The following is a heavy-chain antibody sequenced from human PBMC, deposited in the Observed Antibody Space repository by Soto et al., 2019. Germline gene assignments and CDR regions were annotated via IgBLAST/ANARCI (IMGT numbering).Heavy chain of an antibody. CDR2: IYWDDDE. Sequence: QITVKESGPTLVKPTQTLTLTCTFSGFSLSNSGVGVAWIRQPPGKALEGLALIYWDDDERYRPSLRSRLTITKDTSKNQVVLTMTNVDTVDTATYFCTHKGGRGAGMDVWGQGTTVTVSS. CDR3: THKGGRGAGMDV. V-gene: IGHV2-5*02. J-gene: IGHJ6*02. CDR1: GFSLSNSGVG. D-gene: IGHD2-15*01.